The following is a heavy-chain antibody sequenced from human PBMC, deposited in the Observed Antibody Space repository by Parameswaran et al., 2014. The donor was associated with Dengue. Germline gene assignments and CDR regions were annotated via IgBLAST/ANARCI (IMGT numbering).Heavy chain of an antibody. CDR2: INTDGSIT. Sequence: VRQMPGKGLVYVSGINTDGSITTYADSVKGRITISRDNAKNTLYLQMNSLRAEDTAVYYCTREAGAFDIWGQGTLVTVSS. CDR3: TREAGAFDI. J-gene: IGHJ3*02. V-gene: IGHV3-74*01.